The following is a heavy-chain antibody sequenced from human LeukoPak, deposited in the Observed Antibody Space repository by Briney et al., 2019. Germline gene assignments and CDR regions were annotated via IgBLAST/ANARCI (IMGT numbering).Heavy chain of an antibody. CDR1: GGTFSSYA. V-gene: IGHV1-69*06. Sequence: SVKVSCKASGGTFSSYAISWVRQAPGQGLEWMGGIIPIFGTANYAQKFQGRVTITADKSTSTAYMELSSLRSEDTAVYYCASRDSSWNWFDPWGQGTPVTVSS. J-gene: IGHJ5*02. D-gene: IGHD6-13*01. CDR3: ASRDSSWNWFDP. CDR2: IIPIFGTA.